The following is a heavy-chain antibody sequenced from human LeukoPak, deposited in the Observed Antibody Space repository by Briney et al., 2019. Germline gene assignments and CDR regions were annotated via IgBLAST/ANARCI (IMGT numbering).Heavy chain of an antibody. Sequence: ASVKVSCKASGYTFTSYGISWVRQAPGQGLEWMGWISAYNGNTNYAQKLQGRVTMTTDTSTSTAYMELRSLRSDDTAVYYCAKALRSGSYSHFDYWGQGTLVTVSS. D-gene: IGHD3-10*01. J-gene: IGHJ4*02. V-gene: IGHV1-18*01. CDR3: AKALRSGSYSHFDY. CDR1: GYTFTSYG. CDR2: ISAYNGNT.